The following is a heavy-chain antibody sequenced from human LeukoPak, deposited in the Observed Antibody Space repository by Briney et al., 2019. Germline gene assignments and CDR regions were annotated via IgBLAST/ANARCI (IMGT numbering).Heavy chain of an antibody. CDR3: ARGPPVLRFLEWLLSY. J-gene: IGHJ4*02. CDR2: IWYDGSNK. Sequence: PGGSLRLSCAASGFTFSSYGMHWVRQAPGKGLEWVAVIWYDGSNKYYADSVKGRFTISRDNSENTLYLQMNSLRAEDTAVYYCARGPPVLRFLEWLLSYWGQGTLVTVSS. D-gene: IGHD3-3*01. CDR1: GFTFSSYG. V-gene: IGHV3-33*01.